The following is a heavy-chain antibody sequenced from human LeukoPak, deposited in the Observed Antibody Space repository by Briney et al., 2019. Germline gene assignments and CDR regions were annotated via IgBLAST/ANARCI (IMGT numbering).Heavy chain of an antibody. Sequence: GGSLRLSCAASGFTFSPYAMSWVRQAPGKGLEWVSAISGGGGSTYYAASVKGRFTISRDNSKNTLYLQMNGLRAEDTAVYYCAKIQGDYIGYYFYGMDVWGQGTTVTVSS. CDR1: GFTFSPYA. D-gene: IGHD4-17*01. V-gene: IGHV3-23*01. CDR3: AKIQGDYIGYYFYGMDV. CDR2: ISGGGGST. J-gene: IGHJ6*02.